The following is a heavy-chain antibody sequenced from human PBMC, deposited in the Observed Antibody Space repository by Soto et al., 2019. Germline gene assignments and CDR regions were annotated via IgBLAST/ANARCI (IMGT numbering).Heavy chain of an antibody. CDR3: AWCYCGRRLPVDY. CDR1: GFTFSSYA. Sequence: QVQLVESGGGVVQPGRSLRLSCAASGFTFSSYAMHWVRQAPGKGLEWVAVISYDGSNKYYADSVKGRFTIARDNSKNRVYVEMSSLRAEDTAVYYCAWCYCGRRLPVDYWGEGTLVTVFS. V-gene: IGHV3-30-3*01. J-gene: IGHJ4*02. D-gene: IGHD3-10*01. CDR2: ISYDGSNK.